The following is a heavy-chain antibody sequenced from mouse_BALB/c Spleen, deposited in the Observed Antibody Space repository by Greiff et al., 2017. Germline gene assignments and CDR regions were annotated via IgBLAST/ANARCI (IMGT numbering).Heavy chain of an antibody. D-gene: IGHD2-3*01. CDR1: GFTFSSYG. Sequence: EVQLVESGGDLVKPGGSLKLSCAASGFTFSSYGMSWVRQTPDKRLEWVATISSGGSYTYYPDSVKGRFTISRDNAKNTLYLQMSSLKSEDTAMYYCARRYDGYYEFDYWGQGTTLTVSS. CDR2: ISSGGSYT. V-gene: IGHV5-6*01. J-gene: IGHJ2*01. CDR3: ARRYDGYYEFDY.